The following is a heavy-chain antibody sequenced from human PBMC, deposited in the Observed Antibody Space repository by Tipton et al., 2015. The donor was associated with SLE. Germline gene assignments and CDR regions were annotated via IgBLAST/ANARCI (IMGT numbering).Heavy chain of an antibody. V-gene: IGHV4-39*07. J-gene: IGHJ3*02. CDR3: ARGFLEWLFDDAFDI. Sequence: TLSLTCTVSGGSISSSSYYWGWIRQPPGKGLEWIGSIYYSGSTYYNPSLKSRVTISVDTSKNQFSLKLSSVTAADTAVHYCARGFLEWLFDDAFDIWGQGTMVTVSS. CDR1: GGSISSSSYY. D-gene: IGHD3-3*01. CDR2: IYYSGST.